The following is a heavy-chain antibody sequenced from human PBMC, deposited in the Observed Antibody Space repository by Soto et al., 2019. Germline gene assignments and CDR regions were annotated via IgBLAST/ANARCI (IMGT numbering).Heavy chain of an antibody. Sequence: EVQLVESGGGLVKPGGSLRLSCAASGFTFSSYSMNWVRQAPGKGLEWVSSISSSSSYIYYADSVKGRFTISRDNAKNSLYLQMNSLRAEDTAVYYCARAQDIVVVSAAILLQDAFDIWGQGTMVTVSS. CDR1: GFTFSSYS. J-gene: IGHJ3*02. CDR2: ISSSSSYI. D-gene: IGHD2-2*02. V-gene: IGHV3-21*01. CDR3: ARAQDIVVVSAAILLQDAFDI.